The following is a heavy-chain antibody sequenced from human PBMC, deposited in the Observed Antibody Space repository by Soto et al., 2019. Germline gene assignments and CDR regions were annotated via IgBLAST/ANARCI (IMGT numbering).Heavy chain of an antibody. Sequence: GGSLRLSCAASGFTFSSYGMHWVRQAPGKGLEWVAVISYDGSSKYYADSVKGRFTISRDNSKNTLYLQMNSLRAEDTAVYYCAKTVGQWLPYFDYWGQGTLVTVSS. D-gene: IGHD6-19*01. CDR1: GFTFSSYG. CDR3: AKTVGQWLPYFDY. J-gene: IGHJ4*02. V-gene: IGHV3-30*18. CDR2: ISYDGSSK.